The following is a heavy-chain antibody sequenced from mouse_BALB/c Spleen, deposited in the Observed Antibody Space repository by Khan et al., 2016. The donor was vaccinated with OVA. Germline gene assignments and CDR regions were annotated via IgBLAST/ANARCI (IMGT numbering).Heavy chain of an antibody. Sequence: EVKLLESGPGLVKPSQSLSLTCTVTGYSITSDYAWNWIRQFPGNKLEWMGYISYSGRTSYNPSLKSRISITRDTSKNQFFLQLNSVTTEDTATYYCARSVTITTVVATDFDYCGQGTTLTVSS. CDR1: GYSITSDYA. CDR2: ISYSGRT. CDR3: ARSVTITTVVATDFDY. V-gene: IGHV3-2*02. D-gene: IGHD1-1*01. J-gene: IGHJ2*01.